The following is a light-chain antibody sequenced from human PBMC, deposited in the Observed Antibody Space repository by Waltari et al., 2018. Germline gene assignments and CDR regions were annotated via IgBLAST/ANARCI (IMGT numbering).Light chain of an antibody. CDR2: EVS. V-gene: IGKV2D-29*01. J-gene: IGKJ4*01. CDR1: QRLLHSDVTTP. CDR3: MQSIQFPLT. Sequence: DVVMTQTPLALSVTPGQPASISCKSSQRLLHSDVTTPLYCDLQKPGPPPPLLIYEVSNRFSGVPDRFSGSGSGTDFTLKISRVEAEDVGLYYCMQSIQFPLTFGGGTKVEIK.